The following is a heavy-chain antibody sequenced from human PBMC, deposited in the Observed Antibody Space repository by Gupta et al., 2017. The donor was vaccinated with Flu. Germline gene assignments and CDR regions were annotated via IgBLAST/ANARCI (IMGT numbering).Heavy chain of an antibody. Sequence: LQLQESGPGLVKLSGTLSLICSVSGGSIAGGNFYWGWIRQPPGKGLEWIGSVYSTGTTYYSSSLKSRLAISVDTSKNQFSLTLTSVTAADTAVYFCARHSRYYYNADNDDVWGQGTLVTVSS. CDR1: GGSIAGGNFY. V-gene: IGHV4-39*01. J-gene: IGHJ4*02. CDR2: VYSTGTT. CDR3: ARHSRYYYNADNDDV. D-gene: IGHD3-10*01.